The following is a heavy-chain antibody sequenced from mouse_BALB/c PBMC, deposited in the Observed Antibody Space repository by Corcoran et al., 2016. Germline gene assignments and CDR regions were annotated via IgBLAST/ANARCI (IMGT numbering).Heavy chain of an antibody. CDR3: ARDYEYDDAMDY. V-gene: IGHV14-3*02. Sequence: EVQLHQSGAEPLKPGASVKLSCTASGFNIKDTYMHWLKQRPEQGLEWIGRIDPANGNTKYAPKFQGKATITADTSSNTAYLQLSSLTSEDTAGYYCARDYEYDDAMDYWGQGTSVTVSA. CDR1: GFNIKDTY. CDR2: IDPANGNT. J-gene: IGHJ4*01. D-gene: IGHD2-4*01.